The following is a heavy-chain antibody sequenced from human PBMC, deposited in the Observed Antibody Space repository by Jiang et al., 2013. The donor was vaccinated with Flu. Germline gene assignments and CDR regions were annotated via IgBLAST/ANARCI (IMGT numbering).Heavy chain of an antibody. D-gene: IGHD3-10*01. CDR2: INPSGGST. CDR1: GYTFTSYY. Sequence: SGAEVKKPGASVKVSCKASGYTFTSYYMHWVRQAPGQGLEWMGIINPSGGSTSYAQKFQGRVTMTRDTSTSTVYMELSSLRSEDTAVYYCARDRGSGSYYIFGPGSGGMDVWGQGTTVTVSS. J-gene: IGHJ6*02. V-gene: IGHV1-46*01. CDR3: ARDRGSGSYYIFGPGSGGMDV.